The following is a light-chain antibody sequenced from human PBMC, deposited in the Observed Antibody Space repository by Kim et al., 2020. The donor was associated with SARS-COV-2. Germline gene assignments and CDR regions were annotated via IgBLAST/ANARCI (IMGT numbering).Light chain of an antibody. CDR3: CSYAGTTTYVV. CDR1: SSDVGSYNL. CDR2: EVS. J-gene: IGLJ2*01. V-gene: IGLV2-23*02. Sequence: QSFTTSCTGTSSDVGSYNLVSWYQQHPGKAPKLMIYEVSKRPSGVSNRFSGSKSGNTASLTISELQAEDEADYYCCSYAGTTTYVVFGGGTQLTVL.